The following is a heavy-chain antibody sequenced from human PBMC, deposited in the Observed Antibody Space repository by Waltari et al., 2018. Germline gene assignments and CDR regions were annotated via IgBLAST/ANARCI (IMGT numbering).Heavy chain of an antibody. Sequence: QLQLQESGPGLVKPSETLSLTCTVSGGSISSSSYYCGWIRQPPGKGLEWIGSIYYSGSTYYNPSLKSRVTISVDTSKNQFSLKLSSVTAADTAVYYCARALNGYSGYDAEAYWGQGTLVTVSS. CDR1: GGSISSSSYY. V-gene: IGHV4-39*01. CDR2: IYYSGST. J-gene: IGHJ4*02. D-gene: IGHD5-12*01. CDR3: ARALNGYSGYDAEAY.